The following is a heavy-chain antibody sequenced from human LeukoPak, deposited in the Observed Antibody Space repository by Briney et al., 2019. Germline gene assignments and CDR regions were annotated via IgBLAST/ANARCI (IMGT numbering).Heavy chain of an antibody. Sequence: ASVKVSCKAPGYTFTSYYMHWVRQAPGQGLEWMGIINPSGGSTSYAQKFQGRVTMTRDTSTSTVYMELSSLRSEDTAVYYCARDLGYSYGFELNHAFDIWGQGTMVTVSS. D-gene: IGHD5-18*01. CDR3: ARDLGYSYGFELNHAFDI. J-gene: IGHJ3*02. CDR2: INPSGGST. V-gene: IGHV1-46*01. CDR1: GYTFTSYY.